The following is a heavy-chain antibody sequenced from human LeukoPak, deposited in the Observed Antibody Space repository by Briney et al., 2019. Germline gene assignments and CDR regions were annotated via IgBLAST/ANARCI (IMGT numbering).Heavy chain of an antibody. V-gene: IGHV4-30-4*01. Sequence: SETLSLTCTVSGGSISSGDYYWSWIRQPPGKGLEWIGYIYYSGSTYYDPSLKSRVTMSVDTSENQFSLRLTSVTAADTAVYYCARARYTGSYSLFDYWGQGTLVTVSS. CDR1: GGSISSGDYY. J-gene: IGHJ4*02. D-gene: IGHD1-26*01. CDR2: IYYSGST. CDR3: ARARYTGSYSLFDY.